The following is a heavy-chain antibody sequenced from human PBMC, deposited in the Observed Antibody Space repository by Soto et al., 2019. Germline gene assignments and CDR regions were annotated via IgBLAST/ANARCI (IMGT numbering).Heavy chain of an antibody. CDR3: ATLWGISTYSSSSDWFDP. CDR1: GFTFSSYA. CDR2: ISGSGGST. D-gene: IGHD6-6*01. Sequence: PGGSLRLSCAASGFTFSSYAMSWVRQAPGKGLEWVSAISGSGGSTYYADSVKGRFTISRDNSKNTLYLQMNSLRAEDTAVYYCATLWGISTYSSSSDWFDPWGQGTLVTVLL. J-gene: IGHJ5*02. V-gene: IGHV3-23*01.